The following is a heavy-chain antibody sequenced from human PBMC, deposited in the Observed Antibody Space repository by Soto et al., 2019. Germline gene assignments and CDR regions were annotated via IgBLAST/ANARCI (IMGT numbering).Heavy chain of an antibody. D-gene: IGHD3-22*01. CDR2: ISSSSGYI. V-gene: IGHV3-21*01. CDR3: ARDEFSYDXSGFYPYYFXY. CDR1: GFTFSSYR. J-gene: IGHJ4*02. Sequence: GGSLRLSCGASGFTFSSYRMNWVRQAPGKGLEWVSSISSSSGYIYYSDSVKGRFTISRANAKNPLYLQMNSLRDQDTAVYYCARDEFSYDXSGFYPYYFXYSGQATLLNVPS.